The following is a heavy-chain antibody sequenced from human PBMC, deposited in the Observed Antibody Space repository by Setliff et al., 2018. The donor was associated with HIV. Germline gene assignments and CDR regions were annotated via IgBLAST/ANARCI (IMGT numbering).Heavy chain of an antibody. D-gene: IGHD3-10*02. J-gene: IGHJ4*02. V-gene: IGHV4-59*12. CDR3: ARDKGPPPVVHLDY. Sequence: SETLSLTCTVSGGSINSYYWSWIRQPPGKGLEWIGYIFDSGSTNYNPSFESRVTISVDTSKNSLYLQMNSLRAEDTAMYYCARDKGPPPVVHLDYWGQGTLVTSPQ. CDR1: GGSINSYY. CDR2: IFDSGST.